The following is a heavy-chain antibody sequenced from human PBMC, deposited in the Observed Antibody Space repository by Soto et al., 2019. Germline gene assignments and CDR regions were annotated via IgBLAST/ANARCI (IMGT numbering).Heavy chain of an antibody. J-gene: IGHJ4*02. Sequence: SETLSLTCTVSGGSISSYYWSWIRQPPGKGLEWIGFIYYSGSTNYNPSLKSRVTISVDTSKDQLSLELSSVTAADPAVYYCARHSDPYTLTGPYRFWGQGTLVTVSS. V-gene: IGHV4-59*08. CDR3: ARHSDPYTLTGPYRF. D-gene: IGHD3-9*01. CDR2: IYYSGST. CDR1: GGSISSYY.